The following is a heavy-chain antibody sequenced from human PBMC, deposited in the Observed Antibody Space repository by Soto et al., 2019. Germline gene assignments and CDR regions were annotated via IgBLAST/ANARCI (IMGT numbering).Heavy chain of an antibody. D-gene: IGHD3-22*01. Sequence: KPSETLSLTCTVSGGSISSGDYYWSWIRQPPGKGLEWFGYIYYSGSTYYNPSLKSRVTISVDTSKNQFSLKLSSVTAADTAVYYCARDLRFNYYDSSGYPGAFDIWGQGTMVTVSS. CDR1: GGSISSGDYY. CDR2: IYYSGST. V-gene: IGHV4-30-4*01. J-gene: IGHJ3*02. CDR3: ARDLRFNYYDSSGYPGAFDI.